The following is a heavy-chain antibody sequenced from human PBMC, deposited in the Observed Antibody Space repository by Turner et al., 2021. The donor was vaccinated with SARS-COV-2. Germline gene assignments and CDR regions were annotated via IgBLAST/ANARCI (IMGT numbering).Heavy chain of an antibody. CDR3: AGEVVVLTTTHYGMDV. D-gene: IGHD1-26*01. V-gene: IGHV4-39*01. CDR1: GGPISSSSYY. CDR2: IYYSGST. Sequence: QLQLQESGPGLVKPSETLSLTCTVPGGPISSSSYYWGWIRQPPGKGLEWIGSIYYSGSTYYNPSLKSRVTISVDTSKNQFSLKLSSVTAADTAVYYCAGEVVVLTTTHYGMDVWGQGTTVTVSS. J-gene: IGHJ6*02.